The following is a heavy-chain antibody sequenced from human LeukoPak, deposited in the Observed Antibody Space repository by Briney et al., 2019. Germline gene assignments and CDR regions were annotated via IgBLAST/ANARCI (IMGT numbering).Heavy chain of an antibody. Sequence: GGSLRLSCAASGFTFSSYAMSWVRQAPGKGLEWVSGITDSGGTTYYPDSVKGRFTISRDNAKNSLYLQMNSLRAEDTAVYYCATAAHNSDYYFDYWGQGTLVTVSS. D-gene: IGHD3-22*01. CDR1: GFTFSSYA. CDR2: ITDSGGTT. J-gene: IGHJ4*02. CDR3: ATAAHNSDYYFDY. V-gene: IGHV3-23*01.